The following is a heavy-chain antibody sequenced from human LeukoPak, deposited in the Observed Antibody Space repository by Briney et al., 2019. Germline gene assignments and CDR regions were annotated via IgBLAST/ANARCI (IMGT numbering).Heavy chain of an antibody. CDR2: MNPNSGNT. J-gene: IGHJ4*02. D-gene: IGHD3-16*01. V-gene: IGHV1-8*01. CDR3: ARDNDSRDPPHFDY. CDR1: GHTFTSYD. Sequence: AASVKVPCKASGHTFTSYDINWVRQATGQGLEWMGWMNPNSGNTGYAQKFQGRVTMTRNTSISTAYRELSSLRSEDTAVYYCARDNDSRDPPHFDYWGQGTLVTVSS.